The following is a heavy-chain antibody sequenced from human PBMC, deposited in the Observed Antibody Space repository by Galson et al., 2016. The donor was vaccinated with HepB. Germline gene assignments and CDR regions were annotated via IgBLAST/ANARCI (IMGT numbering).Heavy chain of an antibody. D-gene: IGHD6-13*01. CDR3: ARRAAAGNFDY. V-gene: IGHV4-39*07. CDR1: GGSISSSTYY. CDR2: IYYSGST. Sequence: LSLTCTVSGGSISSSTYYWGWIRQPPGKGLEWIGSIYYSGSTYYNPSLKSRVTISVDTSKNQFSLKLSSVTAADTAVYYCARRAAAGNFDYWSQGTLVTVSS. J-gene: IGHJ4*02.